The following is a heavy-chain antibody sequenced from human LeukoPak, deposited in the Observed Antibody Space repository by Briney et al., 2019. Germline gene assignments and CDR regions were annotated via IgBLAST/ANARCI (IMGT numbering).Heavy chain of an antibody. Sequence: GGSLRLSCAASGFTFSSYAMSWVRQAPGKGLEWVSAISGSGGSTYYADSVKGRFTISRDNSKNTLYLQMNSLRAEDTAVYYCAKDRITMVRGGTVFDYWGQGTLVTVSS. D-gene: IGHD3-10*01. CDR3: AKDRITMVRGGTVFDY. CDR1: GFTFSSYA. J-gene: IGHJ4*02. CDR2: ISGSGGST. V-gene: IGHV3-23*01.